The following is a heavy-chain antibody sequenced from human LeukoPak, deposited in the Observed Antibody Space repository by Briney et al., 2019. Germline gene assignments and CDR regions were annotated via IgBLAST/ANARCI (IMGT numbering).Heavy chain of an antibody. J-gene: IGHJ5*02. CDR2: IIPIFGAA. CDR1: GGTFSSYA. CDR3: ATIVSGSYSGNWFDP. D-gene: IGHD1-26*01. V-gene: IGHV1-69*05. Sequence: SVKVSCKASGGTFSSYAISWVRQAPGQGLEWMGGIIPIFGAANYAQKFQGRVTITTDESTSTAYMELSSLRSDDTAVYYCATIVSGSYSGNWFDPWGQGTLVTVSS.